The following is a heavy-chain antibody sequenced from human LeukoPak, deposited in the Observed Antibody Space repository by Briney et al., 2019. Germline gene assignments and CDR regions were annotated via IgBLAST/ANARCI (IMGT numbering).Heavy chain of an antibody. J-gene: IGHJ5*02. CDR3: ARQGIVVVPAAIRDVFWFDP. CDR2: INHSGST. CDR1: GGSFSGYY. D-gene: IGHD2-2*02. Sequence: KTSETMSLTCAVYGGSFSGYYWSWIRQPPGKGLEWIGEINHSGSTNYNPSLKSRVTISVDTSKNQFSLKLSSVTAADTAVYYCARQGIVVVPAAIRDVFWFDPWGQGTLVTVSS. V-gene: IGHV4-34*01.